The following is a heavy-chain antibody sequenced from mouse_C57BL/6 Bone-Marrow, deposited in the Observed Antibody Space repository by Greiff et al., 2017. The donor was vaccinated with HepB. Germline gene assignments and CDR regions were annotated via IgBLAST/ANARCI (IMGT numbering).Heavy chain of an antibody. J-gene: IGHJ3*01. Sequence: EVQLVESGAGLVQPGASLKLSCESTEYDFPSYDMSWVRQTPEKRLEWVAAINSDGGSTNYPDTMEGRCIISRDNTKKTLYLQMSSLMSEDTALYYWPRWFAYWGQGTLVTVSA. CDR1: EYDFPSYD. CDR3: PRWFAY. D-gene: IGHD6-1*01. CDR2: INSDGGST. V-gene: IGHV5-2*01.